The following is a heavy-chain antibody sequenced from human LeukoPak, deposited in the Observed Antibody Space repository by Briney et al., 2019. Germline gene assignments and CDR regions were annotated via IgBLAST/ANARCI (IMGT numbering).Heavy chain of an antibody. V-gene: IGHV4-39*07. CDR1: GGSISSSSYY. D-gene: IGHD3-10*01. J-gene: IGHJ4*02. Sequence: KPSETLSLTCTVSGGSISSSSYYWGWIRQPPGKGLEWIVSIYYSGSTYYNPSLKSRVTISVDTSKNQFSLKLSSVTAADTAVYYCERESTMVRGFVSDYWGQGTLVTVSS. CDR2: IYYSGST. CDR3: ERESTMVRGFVSDY.